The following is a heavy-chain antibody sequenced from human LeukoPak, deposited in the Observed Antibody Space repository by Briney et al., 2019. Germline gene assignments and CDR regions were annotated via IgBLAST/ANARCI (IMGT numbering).Heavy chain of an antibody. J-gene: IGHJ4*02. CDR2: ISGSGGST. D-gene: IGHD5-18*01. V-gene: IGHV3-23*01. Sequence: GGSLRLSCAASGFTFTNYAMNWVRQAPGKGLEWVSAISGSGGSTYYADSVKGRFTISRDNSKNTLYLQMNSLRAEDTAVYYCATNVDTAMGFDYWGQGTLVTVSS. CDR1: GFTFTNYA. CDR3: ATNVDTAMGFDY.